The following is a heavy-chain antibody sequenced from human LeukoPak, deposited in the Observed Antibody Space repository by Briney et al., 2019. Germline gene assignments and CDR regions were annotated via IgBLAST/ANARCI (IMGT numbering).Heavy chain of an antibody. CDR3: AKDPRTAAAYYFDY. Sequence: GRSLRLSCVASGFTFSRYAMHWVRQAPGKGLEWVAVISRDGRDKHHADSVKGRFTISRDNSKNTLYLQMDSLRAEDTAVYFCAKDPRTAAAYYFDYWGQGILVTVSS. D-gene: IGHD6-13*01. CDR1: GFTFSRYA. J-gene: IGHJ4*02. CDR2: ISRDGRDK. V-gene: IGHV3-30*18.